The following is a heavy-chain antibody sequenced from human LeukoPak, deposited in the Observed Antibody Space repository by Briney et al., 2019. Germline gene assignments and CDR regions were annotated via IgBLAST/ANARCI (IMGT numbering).Heavy chain of an antibody. Sequence: GESLKISCKGSGYSFTSYWIGWVRQMPGKGLEWMGIIYPGDSDTRYSPSFQGQVTISADKSISTAYLQWSSLKASDTAMYYCARPDLAAAAPECFQHWGQGTLVTVSS. V-gene: IGHV5-51*01. CDR2: IYPGDSDT. CDR3: ARPDLAAAAPECFQH. D-gene: IGHD6-13*01. CDR1: GYSFTSYW. J-gene: IGHJ1*01.